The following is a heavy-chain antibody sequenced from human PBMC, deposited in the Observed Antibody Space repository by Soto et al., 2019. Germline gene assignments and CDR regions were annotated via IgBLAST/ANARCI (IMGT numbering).Heavy chain of an antibody. CDR1: GFTFSSYG. J-gene: IGHJ4*02. CDR2: ISYDGSNK. V-gene: IGHV3-30*18. Sequence: PGGSLRLSCAASGFTFSSYGMHWVRQAPGKGLEWVAVISYDGSNKYYADSVKGRFTISRDNSKKTLYLQMNSLRAEDTAVYYCAKENISEYDSSGYLVYWGQGTLVTVSS. CDR3: AKENISEYDSSGYLVY. D-gene: IGHD3-22*01.